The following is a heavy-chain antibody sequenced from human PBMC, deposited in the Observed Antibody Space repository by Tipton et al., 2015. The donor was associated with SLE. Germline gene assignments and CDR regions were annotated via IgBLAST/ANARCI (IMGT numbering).Heavy chain of an antibody. CDR3: AKEGGY. Sequence: SLRLSCAASGFTFSSYGMHWVRQAPGKGLEWVAVISYDGSNKYYADSVKGRFTISRDNSKNTLYLQMNSLRAEDTAVYYCAKEGGYWGQGTLVTVSS. J-gene: IGHJ4*02. V-gene: IGHV3-30*18. D-gene: IGHD1-26*01. CDR2: ISYDGSNK. CDR1: GFTFSSYG.